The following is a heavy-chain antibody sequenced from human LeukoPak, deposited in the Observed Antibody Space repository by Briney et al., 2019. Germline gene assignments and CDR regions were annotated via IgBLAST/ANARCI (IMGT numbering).Heavy chain of an antibody. CDR3: AARGYSGYGAVVY. V-gene: IGHV1-69*02. D-gene: IGHD5-12*01. J-gene: IGHJ4*02. CDR2: IIPILGIA. CDR1: GGTFSSYT. Sequence: GAPVKVSCKASGGTFSSYTISWVRQAPGQGLEWMGRIIPILGIANYAQKFQGRVTITADKSTSTAYMELSSLRSEDTAVYYCAARGYSGYGAVVYWGQGTLVTVSS.